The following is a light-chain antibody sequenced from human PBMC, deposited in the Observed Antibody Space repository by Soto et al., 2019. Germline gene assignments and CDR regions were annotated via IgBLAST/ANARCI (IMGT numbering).Light chain of an antibody. Sequence: IQMAQSPSTLSSAVGGRVIITCRASQSISNWLAWYQQKPGKAPNLLIYKAPSLKSGVPSRFSGSGSGTEFTLTISSLQPDDFATYYCQQYDTYWTFGQRTKV. J-gene: IGKJ1*01. CDR2: KAP. V-gene: IGKV1-5*03. CDR1: QSISNW. CDR3: QQYDTYWT.